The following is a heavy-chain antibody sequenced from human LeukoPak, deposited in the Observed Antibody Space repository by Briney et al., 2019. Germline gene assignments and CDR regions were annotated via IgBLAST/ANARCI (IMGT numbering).Heavy chain of an antibody. J-gene: IGHJ4*02. CDR1: GFTFSSYG. CDR3: TTSSYCEKNVCQTYFDF. V-gene: IGHV3-49*04. CDR2: IRSKAYGGTT. Sequence: PGGSQRLSCAASGFTFSSYGMHWVRQAPGKGLEWVGFIRSKAYGGTTEYAASVKGRFTISRDDSKSIAYLQMSSLKTEDTAVYYCTTSSYCEKNVCQTYFDFWGQGTLVTVSS. D-gene: IGHD2-21*01.